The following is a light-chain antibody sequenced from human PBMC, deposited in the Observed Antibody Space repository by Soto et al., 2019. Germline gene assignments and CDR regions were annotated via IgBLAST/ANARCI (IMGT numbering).Light chain of an antibody. CDR3: QQYDTSPRT. Sequence: EIVLTQSPGTLSLSPGERATLSCRASQSISSYLAWYQQRPGQAPRLLIYGASGRATGIPDRFSGSGSGTDFTLTISRLEPEDSAVYYCQQYDTSPRTFGHGTKLEIK. V-gene: IGKV3-20*01. J-gene: IGKJ2*01. CDR2: GAS. CDR1: QSISSY.